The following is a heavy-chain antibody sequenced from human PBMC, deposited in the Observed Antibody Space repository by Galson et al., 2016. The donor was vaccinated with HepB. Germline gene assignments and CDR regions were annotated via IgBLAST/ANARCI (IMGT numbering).Heavy chain of an antibody. CDR3: AKVHTSGWLGDYFDY. J-gene: IGHJ4*02. CDR1: GFTFSTYG. D-gene: IGHD6-19*01. Sequence: SLRLSCAASGFTFSTYGMHWVRQAPGKGLEWVAVISYDGSNKYYADSVKGRFTISRDNSKNTPDLEINILRAEDTAVYYCAKVHTSGWLGDYFDYWGQGTLVTVSS. CDR2: ISYDGSNK. V-gene: IGHV3-30*18.